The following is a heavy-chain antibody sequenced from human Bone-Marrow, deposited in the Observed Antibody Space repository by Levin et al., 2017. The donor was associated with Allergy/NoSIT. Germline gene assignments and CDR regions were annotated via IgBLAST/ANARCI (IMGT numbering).Heavy chain of an antibody. CDR3: ARGSLSAFDI. CDR1: GDSVSSNSVA. Sequence: SQTLSLTCAISGDSVSSNSVAWNWIRQTPSRGLEWLGRTYYRSKWYNDYAVSVKTRITINPDTSNNQFSLQLNSVTPEDTAVYYCARGSLSAFDIWGQGTTVTVSS. V-gene: IGHV6-1*01. CDR2: TYYRSKWYN. J-gene: IGHJ3*02.